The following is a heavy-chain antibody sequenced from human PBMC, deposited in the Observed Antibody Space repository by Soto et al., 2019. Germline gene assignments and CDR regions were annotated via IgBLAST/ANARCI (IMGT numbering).Heavy chain of an antibody. J-gene: IGHJ4*02. D-gene: IGHD3-3*01. CDR3: ARDLTIFGVVIPPDTQDC. Sequence: EVQLVESGGGLVKPGGSLRLSCAASGFTFSSYSMNWVRQAPGKGLEWVSSISSSSSYIYYADSVKGRFTISRDNAKNSLYLQMNSLRAEDTAVYYCARDLTIFGVVIPPDTQDCWGQGTLVTVSS. V-gene: IGHV3-21*01. CDR2: ISSSSSYI. CDR1: GFTFSSYS.